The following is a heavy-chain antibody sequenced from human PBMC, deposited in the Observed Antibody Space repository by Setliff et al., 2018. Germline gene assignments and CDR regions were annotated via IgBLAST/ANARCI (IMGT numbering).Heavy chain of an antibody. CDR2: IYHGGDT. CDR1: GGSINSGVYY. V-gene: IGHV4-39*01. D-gene: IGHD1-1*01. J-gene: IGHJ4*02. CDR3: ARTGTYRYFDS. Sequence: SETLSLTCTVSGGSINSGVYYWGWIRQPPGKGLEWIGRIYHGGDTYYNASLKSRLTISVDTSKNQFSLKLTSVTAADTAVYYCARTGTYRYFDSWGQGTRVTVS.